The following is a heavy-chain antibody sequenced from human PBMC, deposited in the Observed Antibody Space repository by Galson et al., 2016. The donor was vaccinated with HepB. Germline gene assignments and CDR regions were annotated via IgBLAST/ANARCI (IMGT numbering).Heavy chain of an antibody. CDR1: GFTFSDHA. Sequence: SLRLSCAASGFTFSDHAMRWFRQAPGKGLVWVSRIHSDGSTTSYADSVKGRFTVSRDNAKNTLYMQVNSLRAEDTAVYYCARESPTTAGAFDIWGQGTMVTVSS. V-gene: IGHV3-74*01. CDR3: ARESPTTAGAFDI. D-gene: IGHD4-17*01. CDR2: IHSDGSTT. J-gene: IGHJ3*02.